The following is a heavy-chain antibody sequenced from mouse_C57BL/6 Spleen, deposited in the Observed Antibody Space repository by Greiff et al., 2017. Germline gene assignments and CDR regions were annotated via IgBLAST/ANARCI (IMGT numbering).Heavy chain of an antibody. CDR1: GFTFSDYG. CDR2: ISSGSSTI. Sequence: EVHLVESGGGLVKPGGSLKLSCAASGFTFSDYGMHWVRQAPEKGLEWVAYISSGSSTIYYADTVKGRFTISRDNAKNTLFLQMTSLRSEDTAMYYCARGNWDVGFYMDYWGQGTTLTVSS. J-gene: IGHJ2*01. D-gene: IGHD4-1*01. V-gene: IGHV5-17*01. CDR3: ARGNWDVGFYMDY.